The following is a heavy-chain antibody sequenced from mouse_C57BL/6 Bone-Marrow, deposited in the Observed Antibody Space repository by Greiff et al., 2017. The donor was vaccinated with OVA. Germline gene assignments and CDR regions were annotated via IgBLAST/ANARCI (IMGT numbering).Heavy chain of an antibody. V-gene: IGHV10-1*01. CDR2: IRSKSNNYAT. J-gene: IGHJ4*01. D-gene: IGHD1-1*01. CDR1: GFSFNTYA. CDR3: ETTVVATYYYAMDY. Sequence: GGGLVQPKGSLKLSCAASGFSFNTYAMTWVRQAPGKGLEWVARIRSKSNNYATYYADSVKDRFTISRDDSESMLYLQMNNLKTEDTAMYYCETTVVATYYYAMDYWGQGTSVTVSS.